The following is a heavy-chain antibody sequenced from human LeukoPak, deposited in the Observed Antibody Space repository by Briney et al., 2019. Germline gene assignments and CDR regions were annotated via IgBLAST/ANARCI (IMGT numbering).Heavy chain of an antibody. CDR1: GYTFSRYY. V-gene: IGHV1-46*01. D-gene: IGHD5-24*01. J-gene: IGHJ4*02. CDR3: ARDRRRDGYNIFDY. CDR2: INPSGGST. Sequence: PGASVKVSCKASGYTFSRYYMHWVRQAPGQGLEWMGIINPSGGSTNYAQKFQGRVTITADESTSTAYMELSSLRSEDTAVYYCARDRRRDGYNIFDYWGQGTLVTVSS.